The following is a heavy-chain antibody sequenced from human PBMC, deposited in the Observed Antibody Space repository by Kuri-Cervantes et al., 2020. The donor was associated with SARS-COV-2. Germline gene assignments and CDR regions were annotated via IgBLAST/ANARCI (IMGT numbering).Heavy chain of an antibody. CDR1: GYTFSSYA. Sequence: ASVKVSCKASGYTFSSYAIHWVRQAPGQGLEWMGWINTATGNTHYSQKFQGRVTITRDTAASTEYMDLNSLRSEDTAVYYCVREVGYCDSGRCYGLDAFDIWGQGTMVTVSS. CDR2: INTATGNT. J-gene: IGHJ3*02. D-gene: IGHD2-2*01. CDR3: VREVGYCDSGRCYGLDAFDI. V-gene: IGHV1-3*04.